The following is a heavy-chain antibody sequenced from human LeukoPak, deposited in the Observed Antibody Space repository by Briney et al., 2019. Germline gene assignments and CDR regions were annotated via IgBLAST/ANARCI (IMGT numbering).Heavy chain of an antibody. J-gene: IGHJ3*02. D-gene: IGHD2-2*01. CDR1: GFTFSSYG. CDR3: AKLSTSQTDAFDI. V-gene: IGHV3-30*02. CDR2: IRYDGSNK. Sequence: GGSLRLSCAASGFTFSSYGMHWVRQAPGKGLEWVAFIRYDGSNKYYADSVKGRFTISRDNSKNTLYLQMNSLRAEDTAVYYCAKLSTSQTDAFDIWGQGTMVTVSS.